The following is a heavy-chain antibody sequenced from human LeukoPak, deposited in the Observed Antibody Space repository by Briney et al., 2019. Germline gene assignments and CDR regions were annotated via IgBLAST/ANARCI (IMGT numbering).Heavy chain of an antibody. CDR2: IYYSGST. V-gene: IGHV4-61*05. CDR3: ARVLKYYDILTGYYTYYFDY. D-gene: IGHD3-9*01. Sequence: SETLSLTCTVSGGSISSSSYYWGWIRQPPGKGLEWIGYIYYSGSTNYNPSLKSRVTISVDTSKNQFSLKLSSVTAADTAVYYCARVLKYYDILTGYYTYYFDYWGQGTLVTVSS. CDR1: GGSISSSSYY. J-gene: IGHJ4*02.